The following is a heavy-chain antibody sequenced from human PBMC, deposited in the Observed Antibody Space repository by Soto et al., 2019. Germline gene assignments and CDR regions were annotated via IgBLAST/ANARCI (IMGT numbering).Heavy chain of an antibody. CDR2: TYYRSKWYN. J-gene: IGHJ6*03. CDR3: ARGSWDDVTGHYYMDV. V-gene: IGHV6-1*01. Sequence: QVQLQQSGPGLVKPSQTLSLTCDISGDSVSSNSAGWNWIRQTPSRGLEWLGRTYYRSKWYNNYALSVKSRVTVNPDTAKNQLPLQLNSVAPEDSAVYYCARGSWDDVTGHYYMDVWGKGTTVTVSS. CDR1: GDSVSSNSAG. D-gene: IGHD1-1*01.